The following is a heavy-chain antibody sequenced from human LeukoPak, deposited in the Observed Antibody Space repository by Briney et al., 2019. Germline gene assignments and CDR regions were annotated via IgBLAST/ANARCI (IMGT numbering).Heavy chain of an antibody. CDR2: INHSGST. CDR1: GGSFSGYY. D-gene: IGHD3-3*01. CDR3: ARAGITIFGVVTKVNWFDP. V-gene: IGHV4-34*01. J-gene: IGHJ5*02. Sequence: PSETLSLTCAVYGGSFSGYYWSWIRQPPGKGLEWIGEINHSGSTNYNPSLKSRVNISVDTSKNQFSLKLSSVTAADTAVYYCARAGITIFGVVTKVNWFDPWGQGTLVTVSS.